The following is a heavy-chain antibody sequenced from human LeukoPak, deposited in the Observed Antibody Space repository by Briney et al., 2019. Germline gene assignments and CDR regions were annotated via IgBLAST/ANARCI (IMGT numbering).Heavy chain of an antibody. J-gene: IGHJ6*03. CDR2: ISSSSSTI. CDR1: GFTFSSYS. D-gene: IGHD2-2*01. Sequence: AGGSLRLSCAASGFTFSSYSMSWVRQAPGKGLEWVSYISSSSSTIYYADSVKGRFTISRDNAKNSLYLQMNSLRAEDTAVYYCARVGSWQYQLLLYYYYYMDVWGKGTTVTVSS. V-gene: IGHV3-48*01. CDR3: ARVGSWQYQLLLYYYYYMDV.